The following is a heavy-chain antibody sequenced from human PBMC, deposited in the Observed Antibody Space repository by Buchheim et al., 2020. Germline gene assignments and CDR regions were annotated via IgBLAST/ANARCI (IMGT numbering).Heavy chain of an antibody. V-gene: IGHV1-2*06. Sequence: QVQLVQSGAEVKKPGASVKVSCKASGYTFTGYYMHWVRQAPGQGLEWMGRINPNSGGTNYAQKFQGRVTMTRDTSISTAYMELSRLRSDDTAVYYCARWGSLGWGYCSGGSCYSAPRGEGMDVWGQGTT. CDR1: GYTFTGYY. CDR2: INPNSGGT. D-gene: IGHD2-15*01. CDR3: ARWGSLGWGYCSGGSCYSAPRGEGMDV. J-gene: IGHJ6*02.